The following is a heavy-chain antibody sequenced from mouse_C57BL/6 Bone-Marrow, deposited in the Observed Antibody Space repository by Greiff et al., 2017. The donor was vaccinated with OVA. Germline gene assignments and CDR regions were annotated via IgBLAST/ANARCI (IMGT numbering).Heavy chain of an antibody. J-gene: IGHJ4*01. V-gene: IGHV1-63*01. CDR1: GYTFTNYW. CDR2: IYPGGGYT. Sequence: VKLMESGAELVRPGTSVKMSCKASGYTFTNYWIGWAKQRPGHGLEWIGDIYPGGGYTNYNEKFKGKATLTADKSSSTAYMQFSSLTSEDSAIYYCARLCPYYAMDYWGQGTSVTVSS. D-gene: IGHD6-5*01. CDR3: ARLCPYYAMDY.